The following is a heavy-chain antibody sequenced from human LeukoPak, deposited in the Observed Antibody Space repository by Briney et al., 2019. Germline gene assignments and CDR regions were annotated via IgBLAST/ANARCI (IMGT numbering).Heavy chain of an antibody. V-gene: IGHV3-53*01. J-gene: IGHJ3*02. CDR3: ARAVLDSGYDYDAFDM. Sequence: PGGSLRLSCAASGFTLSSNYMSWVRQAPGKGLEWVSVIYSGGSTYYPDSVKGRFTISRDNSKNTLYLQMNSLRAEDTAVYYCARAVLDSGYDYDAFDMWGQGTMVTVSS. CDR2: IYSGGST. CDR1: GFTLSSNY. D-gene: IGHD5-12*01.